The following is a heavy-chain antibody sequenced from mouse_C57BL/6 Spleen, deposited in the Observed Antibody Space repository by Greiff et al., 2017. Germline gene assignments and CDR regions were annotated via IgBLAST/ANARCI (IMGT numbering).Heavy chain of an antibody. J-gene: IGHJ1*03. Sequence: VQLQQSGAELVKPGASVKISCKASGYAFSSYWMNWVKQRPGKGLEWIGQIYPGDGDTNYNGKFKGKATLTADKASSTAYMQLSSLTAEYSAVYFCARSYYGSSYDWYFDVWGTGTTVTVSS. CDR2: IYPGDGDT. CDR1: GYAFSSYW. CDR3: ARSYYGSSYDWYFDV. V-gene: IGHV1-80*01. D-gene: IGHD1-1*01.